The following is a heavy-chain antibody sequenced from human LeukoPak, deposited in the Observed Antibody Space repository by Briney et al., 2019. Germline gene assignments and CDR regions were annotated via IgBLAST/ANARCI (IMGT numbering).Heavy chain of an antibody. CDR3: AREGPPYYYDSSGYYPYY. CDR2: IYSGGST. V-gene: IGHV3-53*01. J-gene: IGHJ4*02. CDR1: GFTVSSNY. Sequence: GGSLRLSCAASGFTVSSNYMSWVRQAPGKGLEWVSVIYSGGSTYYADSVKGRFTISRDNSKNTLYLQMNSLRAEDTAVYYCAREGPPYYYDSSGYYPYYWGQGTLVTVSS. D-gene: IGHD3-22*01.